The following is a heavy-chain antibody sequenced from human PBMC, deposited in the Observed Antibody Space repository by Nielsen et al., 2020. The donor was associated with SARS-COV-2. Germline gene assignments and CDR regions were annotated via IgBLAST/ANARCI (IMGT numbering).Heavy chain of an antibody. CDR1: GYSFTSYW. V-gene: IGHV5-51*01. CDR3: ARSAVGFTNYFYYRLDV. Sequence: GESLKISCKGSGYSFTSYWIGWVRQMPGKGLEWMGIIYPGDSDTRYSPSFQGQVTISADKSISTAYLQWSSLKASDTAMYFCARSAVGFTNYFYYRLDVWGQGTTVTVSS. CDR2: IYPGDSDT. D-gene: IGHD3-3*01. J-gene: IGHJ6*02.